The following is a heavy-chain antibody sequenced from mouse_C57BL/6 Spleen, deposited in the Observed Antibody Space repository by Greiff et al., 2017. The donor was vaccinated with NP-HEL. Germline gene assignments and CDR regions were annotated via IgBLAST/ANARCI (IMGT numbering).Heavy chain of an antibody. D-gene: IGHD2-5*01. CDR1: GYSFTDYN. CDR3: AGDYSNCYAMDY. V-gene: IGHV1-39*01. J-gene: IGHJ4*01. Sequence: VQLTQPGPELVKPGASVKISCKASGYSFTDYNMNWVKQSNGKSLEWIGEINPNYGTTDYNPKFKGKAPLTLDQSSSTAYMQLNRLTSEDSAVYYCAGDYSNCYAMDYWGQGISVTVAS. CDR2: INPNYGTT.